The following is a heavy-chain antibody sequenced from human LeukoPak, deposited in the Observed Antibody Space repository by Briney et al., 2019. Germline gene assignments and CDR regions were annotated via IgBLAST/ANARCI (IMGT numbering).Heavy chain of an antibody. CDR3: ARVLMVYARWFDP. Sequence: GGSLRLSCAASGFTFSHYWMSWVRQAPGKGLEWVANIKQDGSDKYYVDSVKGRFIISRDNAKNSLYLQMNSLRAEDTAVYYCARVLMVYARWFDPWGQGTLVTVSS. CDR1: GFTFSHYW. CDR2: IKQDGSDK. J-gene: IGHJ5*02. D-gene: IGHD2-8*01. V-gene: IGHV3-7*04.